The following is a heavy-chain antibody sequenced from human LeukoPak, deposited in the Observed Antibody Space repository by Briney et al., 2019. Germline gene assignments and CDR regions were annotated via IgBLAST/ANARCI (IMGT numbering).Heavy chain of an antibody. CDR1: GFTFSSYA. CDR3: VCGWYFYY. Sequence: GGSLTLSCAGSGFTFSSYAMSWVRQAQGEGLEWVSTINDRGDTTYNADYVKGRFTISRDSSKNKLFLQMSSLRAEDTAVYYCVCGWYFYYWGQGTLVTVSS. J-gene: IGHJ4*02. D-gene: IGHD6-19*01. V-gene: IGHV3-23*01. CDR2: INDRGDTT.